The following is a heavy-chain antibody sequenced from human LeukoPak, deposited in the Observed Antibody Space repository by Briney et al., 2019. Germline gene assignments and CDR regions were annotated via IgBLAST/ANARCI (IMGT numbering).Heavy chain of an antibody. V-gene: IGHV1-2*06. D-gene: IGHD3-10*01. CDR1: VYTFTGYY. Sequence: SVNVSCKSSVYTFTGYYMHWVRQAPGQGLEWMGRINPNSCGTNYAQKFHGRVTMTKDTSISTAYMELRRLRSDDTAVDCCVSVGGFTMVRDVSWFSWFDPLLGRTVVTVSS. CDR3: VSVGGFTMVRDVSWFSWFDP. J-gene: IGHJ5*02. CDR2: INPNSCGT.